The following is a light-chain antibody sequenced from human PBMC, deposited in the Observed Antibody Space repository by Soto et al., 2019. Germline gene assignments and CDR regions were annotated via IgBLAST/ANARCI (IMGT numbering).Light chain of an antibody. Sequence: DIQMTQSPSTLSASVGDRVTITCRASQSISSWLAWYQQKPGKAPNLLIYKASSLESGVPSRFSGSGSGTEVTLTISSLQPDDFATYYCQQYNSYPITFGQGTRLEI. CDR2: KAS. J-gene: IGKJ5*01. CDR3: QQYNSYPIT. CDR1: QSISSW. V-gene: IGKV1-5*03.